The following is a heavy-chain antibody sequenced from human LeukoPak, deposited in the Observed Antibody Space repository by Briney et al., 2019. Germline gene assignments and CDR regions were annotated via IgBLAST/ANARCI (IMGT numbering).Heavy chain of an antibody. J-gene: IGHJ4*02. Sequence: GGSLRLSCAASGFTFSSYAMSWARQAPGKGLEWVSAISGSGGSTYYADSVKGRFTISRDNSKNTLYLQMNSLRAEDTAVYYCAKTPHYDFWSGYTYFDCWGQGTLVTVSS. D-gene: IGHD3-3*01. CDR1: GFTFSSYA. CDR2: ISGSGGST. CDR3: AKTPHYDFWSGYTYFDC. V-gene: IGHV3-23*01.